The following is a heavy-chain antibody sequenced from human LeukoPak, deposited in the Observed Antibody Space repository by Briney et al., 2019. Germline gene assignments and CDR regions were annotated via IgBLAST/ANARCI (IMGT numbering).Heavy chain of an antibody. CDR2: IYYSGST. J-gene: IGHJ5*02. CDR1: GGSISSGGYY. CDR3: ARGTYYDSSGYYPQYNWFDP. V-gene: IGHV4-31*03. Sequence: SETLFLTCTVSGGSISSGGYYWSWIRQHPGKGLEWIGYIYYSGSTYYNPSLKSRVTISVDTSKNQFSLKLSSVTAADTAVYYCARGTYYDSSGYYPQYNWFDPWGQGTLVTVSS. D-gene: IGHD3-22*01.